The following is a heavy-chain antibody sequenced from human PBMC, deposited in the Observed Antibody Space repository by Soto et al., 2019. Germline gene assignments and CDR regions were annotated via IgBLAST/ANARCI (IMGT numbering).Heavy chain of an antibody. CDR3: VQSRCGGDCLQSYSSHSYYGLDV. J-gene: IGHJ6*02. D-gene: IGHD2-21*02. CDR1: GLSFSTTGVG. V-gene: IGHV2-5*02. Sequence: QITLKESGPTLVKPTQTLTLTCTFSGLSFSTTGVGVGWIRQPPGKALEWLALIYWDDDKRYSPSLKSRLTITKDTSKNQVVLTMTNMDPVDTATYYCVQSRCGGDCLQSYSSHSYYGLDVWGQGTTVTVSS. CDR2: IYWDDDK.